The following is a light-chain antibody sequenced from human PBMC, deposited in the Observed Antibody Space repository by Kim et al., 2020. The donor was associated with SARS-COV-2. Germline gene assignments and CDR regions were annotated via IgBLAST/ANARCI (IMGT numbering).Light chain of an antibody. CDR2: DVS. J-gene: IGLJ2*01. CDR1: SSDVGDYNS. V-gene: IGLV2-14*03. CDR3: SSYTSSSVV. Sequence: PGQSITISCTATSSDVGDYNSVSQYQQHPGKAPKLLIYDVSTRPTGVSNRFSGSKSGNTASLTISGLQDEDEADYYSSSYTSSSVVFGGGTQLTVL.